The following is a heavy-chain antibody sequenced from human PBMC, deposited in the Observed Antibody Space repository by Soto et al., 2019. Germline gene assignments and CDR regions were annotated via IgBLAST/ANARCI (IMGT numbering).Heavy chain of an antibody. Sequence: EAQLLESGGGLVQPGGSLRLSCAASGFKFSNSAMTWVRQAPGKGLECVSSISGSGGSTYYADSVKGRFTISRDNSKNTLYLQMNIVGAEDTAVYYCTKAPVVWGSSWYFDLWGRGTLVTVSS. CDR1: GFKFSNSA. CDR2: ISGSGGST. V-gene: IGHV3-23*01. J-gene: IGHJ2*01. D-gene: IGHD7-27*01. CDR3: TKAPVVWGSSWYFDL.